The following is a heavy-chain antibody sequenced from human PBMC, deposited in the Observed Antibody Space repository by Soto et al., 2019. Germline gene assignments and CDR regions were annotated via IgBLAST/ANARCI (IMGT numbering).Heavy chain of an antibody. J-gene: IGHJ4*02. CDR2: IIPIFGTA. D-gene: IGHD2-15*01. V-gene: IGHV1-69*13. Sequence: SVKVSCKTSGGTFSSYAIIWVRQAPGQGLEWMGGIIPIFGTANYAQKFQGRVTITADESTSTAYMELSSLRSEDTAVYYCARDNPHCSGGSCYFQQTYYFDYWGQGTLVTVSS. CDR1: GGTFSSYA. CDR3: ARDNPHCSGGSCYFQQTYYFDY.